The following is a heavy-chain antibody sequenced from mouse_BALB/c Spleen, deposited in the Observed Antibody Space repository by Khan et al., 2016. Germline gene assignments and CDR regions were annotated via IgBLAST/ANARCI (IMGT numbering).Heavy chain of an antibody. CDR1: GYSFTGYH. J-gene: IGHJ3*01. V-gene: IGHV1-18*01. D-gene: IGHD2-2*01. CDR3: ARDLYGYDTWFAY. Sequence: VQLQQPGPDLVKPGASVKISCKASGYSFTGYHMHWVKQSHGKSLEWIGRVNPNNGGTSYNQTLKGKAILTVDKSSSTAYMELRSLTSADSAVYYCARDLYGYDTWFAYWGQGTLVTVSA. CDR2: VNPNNGGT.